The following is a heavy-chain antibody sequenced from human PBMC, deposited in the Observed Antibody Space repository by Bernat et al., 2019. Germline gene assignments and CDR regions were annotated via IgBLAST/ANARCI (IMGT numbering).Heavy chain of an antibody. Sequence: QVQLVQSGAEVKKPGASVKVSCKASGYTFTGYYMHWVRQAPGQGLEWMGWINPNSGGTNYAQKFQGWVTMTRDTSISTAYMELSRLRSDDTAVYYCARDLIGTGGDAFDIWSQGTMVTVSS. CDR1: GYTFTGYY. CDR2: INPNSGGT. J-gene: IGHJ3*02. V-gene: IGHV1-2*04. CDR3: ARDLIGTGGDAFDI. D-gene: IGHD3/OR15-3a*01.